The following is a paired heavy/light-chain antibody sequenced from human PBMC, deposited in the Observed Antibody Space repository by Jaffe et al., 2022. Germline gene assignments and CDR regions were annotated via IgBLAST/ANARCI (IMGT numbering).Heavy chain of an antibody. CDR3: ARGGVATAGTIWFDP. V-gene: IGHV4-61*02. CDR1: GGSINSGNYY. Sequence: QVQLQESGPGLVKPSQTLSLTCTVSGGSINSGNYYWSWIRQPAGKGLEWIGRIYTSGSTKYNPSLKSRVTISVDTSKNQISLELSSVTAADTAVYYCARGGVATAGTIWFDPWGQGTRVTVSS. J-gene: IGHJ5*02. D-gene: IGHD6-13*01. CDR2: IYTSGST.
Light chain of an antibody. CDR2: WAS. Sequence: DIVMTQSPDSLAVSLGERATINCKSSQSVLYSSNNKNYLAWYQQKPGQPPKLLIYWASTRESGVPDRFSGSGSGTDFTLTISSLQAEDVAVYYCQQYYSTPLTFGGGTKIEIK. V-gene: IGKV4-1*01. J-gene: IGKJ4*01. CDR3: QQYYSTPLT. CDR1: QSVLYSSNNKNY.